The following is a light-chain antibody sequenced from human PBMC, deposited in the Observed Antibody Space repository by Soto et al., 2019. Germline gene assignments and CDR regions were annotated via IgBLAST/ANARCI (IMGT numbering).Light chain of an antibody. CDR1: NIGSKS. V-gene: IGLV3-21*04. CDR2: YDS. J-gene: IGLJ3*02. Sequence: SYELTQPPSVSVAPGKTARITCGGNNIGSKSVHWYQQKPGQAPVLVIYYDSDRPSGIPERFSGSNSGNTATLTISRVEAGDEADYYCQVWDSGSDHSWVFGGGTKLTVL. CDR3: QVWDSGSDHSWV.